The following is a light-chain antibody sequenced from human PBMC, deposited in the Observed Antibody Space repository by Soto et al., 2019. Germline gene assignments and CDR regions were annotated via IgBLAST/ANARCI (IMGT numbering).Light chain of an antibody. CDR1: GSDVGGYEY. CDR2: DVS. Sequence: QSVLTQPASVSGSPGQSIAISCTGTGSDVGGYEYVSWYQQHPDKAPKVMIYDVSNRPSGVSNRFSGSKSGNTASLTISGLQAEDEADYYCSSYTSSSTYVFGTGTKLTVL. V-gene: IGLV2-14*01. J-gene: IGLJ1*01. CDR3: SSYTSSSTYV.